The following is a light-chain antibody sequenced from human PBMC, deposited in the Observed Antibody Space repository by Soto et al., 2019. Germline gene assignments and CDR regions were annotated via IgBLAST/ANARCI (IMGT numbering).Light chain of an antibody. J-gene: IGKJ5*01. CDR2: GAS. CDR1: QSVSSNY. Sequence: EIVLTQSPGTLSLSPGERATLSCRASQSVSSNYLAWYQQKPGQAPRLLIYGASSRATSRPTGIPDRFSGSGSETYFTLTSSRLEPDDFAVYYWQHDGSSPSFGQGTRLEIK. CDR3: QHDGSSPS. V-gene: IGKV3-20*01.